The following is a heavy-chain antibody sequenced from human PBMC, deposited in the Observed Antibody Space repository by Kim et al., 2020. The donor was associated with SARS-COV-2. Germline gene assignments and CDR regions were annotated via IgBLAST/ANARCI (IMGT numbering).Heavy chain of an antibody. D-gene: IGHD2-21*02. J-gene: IGHJ4*02. V-gene: IGHV3-23*01. Sequence: YADSLKGRFTIARDNSKNTLYLQMNSLRAEDTAVYYCAKFCGGDCYGAFPDWGQGTLVTVSS. CDR3: AKFCGGDCYGAFPD.